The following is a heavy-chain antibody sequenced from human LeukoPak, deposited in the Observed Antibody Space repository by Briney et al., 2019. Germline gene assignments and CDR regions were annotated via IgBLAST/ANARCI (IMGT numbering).Heavy chain of an antibody. CDR1: GGSISSGGYY. CDR2: IYYSGST. CDR3: ARALYSSSWPFDY. D-gene: IGHD6-13*01. J-gene: IGHJ4*02. V-gene: IGHV4-31*03. Sequence: PSETLSLTCTVSGGSISSGGYYWSWIRQHPGKGLEWIGYIYYSGSTYYNPSLKSRVTISVDTSKNQFSLKLSSVTAADMAVYYCARALYSSSWPFDYWGQGTLVTVSS.